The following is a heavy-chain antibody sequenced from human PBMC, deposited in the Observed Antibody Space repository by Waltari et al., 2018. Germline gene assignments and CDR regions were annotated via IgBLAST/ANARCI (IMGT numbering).Heavy chain of an antibody. D-gene: IGHD2-2*01. Sequence: EVQLVESGGGLVQPGGSLRLSCAASGFTFSSYAMSWVRQAPGKGLEWVSAISGSGGSTYYADSVKGRFTISRDNSKNTLYLQMNSLRAEDTAVYYCAKERSGSSTSWLIGDDAFDIWGQGTMVTVSS. CDR2: ISGSGGST. J-gene: IGHJ3*02. CDR1: GFTFSSYA. CDR3: AKERSGSSTSWLIGDDAFDI. V-gene: IGHV3-23*04.